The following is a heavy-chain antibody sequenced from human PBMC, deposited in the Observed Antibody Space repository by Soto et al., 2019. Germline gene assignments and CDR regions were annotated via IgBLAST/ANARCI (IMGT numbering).Heavy chain of an antibody. J-gene: IGHJ4*02. CDR1: GGTFSSYP. D-gene: IGHD3-10*01. CDR3: AGRDSHGFFRYFDN. Sequence: QVQLVQSGAEVKRPGSSVKVSCKASGGTFSSYPISWVRQAPGQGLEWMGGTNGNLGTGNYAQKFRGRLTITTDISTTTAYMELSSLTSEDTAVYNCAGRDSHGFFRYFDNWGQGTLVTVSS. CDR2: TNGNLGTG. V-gene: IGHV1-69*06.